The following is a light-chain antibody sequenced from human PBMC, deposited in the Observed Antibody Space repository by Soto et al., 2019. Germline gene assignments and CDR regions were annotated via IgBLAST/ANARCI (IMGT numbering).Light chain of an antibody. V-gene: IGLV2-11*01. CDR3: CSYAGSYTLV. J-gene: IGLJ2*01. Sequence: QSVLTQPRSVSGSPGQSVTISCTGTSSDVGGFNSVSWYQQHPGKAPKLMIYDVNKRPSGVPDRFSGSKSGNTASLTISGLQTEDEADYYCCSYAGSYTLVFGGGTKLTVL. CDR1: SSDVGGFNS. CDR2: DVN.